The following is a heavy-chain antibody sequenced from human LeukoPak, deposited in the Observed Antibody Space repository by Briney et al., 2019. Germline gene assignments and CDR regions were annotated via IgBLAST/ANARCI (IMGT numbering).Heavy chain of an antibody. D-gene: IGHD3-3*01. CDR3: ARPFRITIFGVVITPDAFDI. V-gene: IGHV4-59*12. CDR2: IYYSGST. CDR1: GGSISSYY. J-gene: IGHJ3*02. Sequence: SETLSLTCTVSGGSISSYYWSWIRQPPGKGLEWIGYIYYSGSTNYNPSLKSRVTISVDTSKNQFSLKLSSVTAADTAVYYCARPFRITIFGVVITPDAFDIWGQGTMVTVSS.